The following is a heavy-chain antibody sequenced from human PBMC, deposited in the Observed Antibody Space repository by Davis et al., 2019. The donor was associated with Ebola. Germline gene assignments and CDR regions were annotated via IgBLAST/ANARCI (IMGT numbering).Heavy chain of an antibody. CDR3: ATRPAYSGAFDI. Sequence: PSETLSLTCTVSGGSISSGGYYWSWIRQHPGKGLEWIGYIYYSGSTYYNPSLKSRVTISVDTSKNQFSLKLSSVTAADTAVYYCATRPAYSGAFDIWGQGTMVTVSS. CDR2: IYYSGST. CDR1: GGSISSGGYY. V-gene: IGHV4-31*03. D-gene: IGHD2-21*01. J-gene: IGHJ3*02.